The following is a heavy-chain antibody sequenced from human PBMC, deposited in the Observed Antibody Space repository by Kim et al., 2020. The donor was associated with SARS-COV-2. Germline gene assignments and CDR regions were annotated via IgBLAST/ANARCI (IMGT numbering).Heavy chain of an antibody. CDR2: ITYDGGNK. J-gene: IGHJ6*02. CDR3: AKDRGIKLWHHYYYGMDV. V-gene: IGHV3-30*18. D-gene: IGHD3-10*01. Sequence: GGSLRLSCAASGFTFSNYAMHWVRQAPGKGLECVAGITYDGGNKYYADSVKGRFTISRDNSKNTLYLQMNSLRAEDTAVYYCAKDRGIKLWHHYYYGMDVWGQGTTVTVPS. CDR1: GFTFSNYA.